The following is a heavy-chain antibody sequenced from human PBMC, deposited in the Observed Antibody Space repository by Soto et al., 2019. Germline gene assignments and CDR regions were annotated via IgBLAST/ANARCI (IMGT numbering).Heavy chain of an antibody. J-gene: IGHJ4*02. CDR3: ARYSGKYQGPIDY. CDR1: GFTFSHYG. V-gene: IGHV3-30*03. D-gene: IGHD1-26*01. CDR2: ISYDGSNK. Sequence: QVQLVESGGGVVQPGRSLRLSCAASGFTFSHYGIHWVRQAPGKGLERLAVISYDGSNKHYADSVKGRFTVSRDNSKSTLYLQMNSLGAEDTAVYFCARYSGKYQGPIDYWGQGTVVTVSS.